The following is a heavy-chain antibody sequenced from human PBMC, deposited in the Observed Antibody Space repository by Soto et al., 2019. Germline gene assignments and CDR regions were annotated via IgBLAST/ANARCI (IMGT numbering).Heavy chain of an antibody. CDR2: ISGSGGNT. CDR3: AKEFQGYY. Sequence: EVQLLESWGRLVQPGGSLRLSCAASGFSVSSYAMSWVRQAPGKGLEWVSGISGSGGNTFYADSVKGRFTISRDNSKNTLYLQMNSLRAEDTAVYYCAKEFQGYYWGQGTLVTVSS. D-gene: IGHD2-21*01. CDR1: GFSVSSYA. J-gene: IGHJ4*02. V-gene: IGHV3-23*01.